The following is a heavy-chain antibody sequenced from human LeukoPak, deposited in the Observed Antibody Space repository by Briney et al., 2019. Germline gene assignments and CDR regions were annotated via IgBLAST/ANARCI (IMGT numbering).Heavy chain of an antibody. V-gene: IGHV4-39*07. CDR2: IYYSGST. CDR3: ARLPRGIPFDY. J-gene: IGHJ4*02. Sequence: KASETLSLTCTVSGGSISSSSYYWGWIRQPPGKGLEWIGSIYYSGSTYYNPSLKSRVTISIDTSKNQFSLKLRSVTAADTAVYYCARLPRGIPFDYWGQGTLVTVSS. CDR1: GGSISSSSYY.